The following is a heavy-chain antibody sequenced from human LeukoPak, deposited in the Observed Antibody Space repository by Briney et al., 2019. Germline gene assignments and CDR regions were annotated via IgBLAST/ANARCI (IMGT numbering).Heavy chain of an antibody. D-gene: IGHD1-26*01. Sequence: SETLSLTCTVSGGSISSYYWSWIRQPPGKGLEWIGYKYYSGSTNYNPSFKSRVTISVDTSKNQFSLKLSSVTAADTAVYYCAGQTVGATRLLDVWGKGTTVTVSS. V-gene: IGHV4-59*12. CDR3: AGQTVGATRLLDV. CDR2: KYYSGST. J-gene: IGHJ6*04. CDR1: GGSISSYY.